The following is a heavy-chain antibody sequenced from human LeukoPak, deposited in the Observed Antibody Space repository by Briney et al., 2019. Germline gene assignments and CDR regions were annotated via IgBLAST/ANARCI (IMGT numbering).Heavy chain of an antibody. CDR1: GYTFTGYY. V-gene: IGHV1-2*02. CDR3: ARSARRYCSSTSCSMFDY. CDR2: INPNSGGT. D-gene: IGHD2-2*01. Sequence: ASVKVSCKASGYTFTGYYMHWVRQAPGQGLEWMGWINPNSGGTNYAQKFQGRVTMTRDTSISTAYMELSRLRSDDTAVYYCARSARRYCSSTSCSMFDYWGQGTLVTVSS. J-gene: IGHJ4*02.